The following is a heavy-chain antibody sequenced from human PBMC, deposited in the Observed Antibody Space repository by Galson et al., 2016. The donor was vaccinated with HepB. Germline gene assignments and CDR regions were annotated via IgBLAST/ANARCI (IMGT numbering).Heavy chain of an antibody. CDR3: ASNGLYCLDY. D-gene: IGHD6-19*01. CDR2: IYRSGST. Sequence: SETLSLTCTVSGGSISDDNWWSWVRQSPGKGLEWIGEIYRSGSTHYNPSLKRRNTISVDNSNNRFSLRLNSVSAADTAIYFCASNGLYCLDYWGHGTLVTVSS. J-gene: IGHJ4*01. V-gene: IGHV4-4*02. CDR1: GGSISDDNW.